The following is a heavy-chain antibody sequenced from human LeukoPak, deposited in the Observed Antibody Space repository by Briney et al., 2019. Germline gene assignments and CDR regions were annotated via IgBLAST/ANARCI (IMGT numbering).Heavy chain of an antibody. Sequence: PGGSLRLSCAASGFTFSDHTMNWVRQAPGRGLEWVSYVSSSSTYIYYADSLKGRFTISRDNAKSSLYLQINSLRAEDTAVYYCARDQTRGYYQSGAFDLWGQGTMVTVSS. D-gene: IGHD3-3*01. J-gene: IGHJ3*01. CDR2: VSSSSTYI. CDR3: ARDQTRGYYQSGAFDL. CDR1: GFTFSDHT. V-gene: IGHV3-21*01.